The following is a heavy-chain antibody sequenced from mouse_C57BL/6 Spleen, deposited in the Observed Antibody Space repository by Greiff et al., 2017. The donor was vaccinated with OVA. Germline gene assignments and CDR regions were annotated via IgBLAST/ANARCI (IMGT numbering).Heavy chain of an antibody. CDR3: ARKASSGDGAMDY. Sequence: EVKLVESGAELVKPGASVKLSCTASGFNIKDYYMHWVKQRTEQGLEWIGRIDPEDGETKYAPKFQGKATITADTSSNTAYLQLSSLTSEDTAVYYCARKASSGDGAMDYWGQGTSVTVSS. CDR1: GFNIKDYY. D-gene: IGHD3-2*02. CDR2: IDPEDGET. V-gene: IGHV14-2*01. J-gene: IGHJ4*01.